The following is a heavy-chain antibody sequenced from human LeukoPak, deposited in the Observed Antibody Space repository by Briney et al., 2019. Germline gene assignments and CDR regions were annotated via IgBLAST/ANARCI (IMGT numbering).Heavy chain of an antibody. V-gene: IGHV3-49*04. D-gene: IGHD6-13*01. CDR2: IRSKPYGGTT. Sequence: GGSLRLSCTASGFTFGDYVMSWVRQAPGKGLEWVGFIRSKPYGGTTEYAAPVKGRFIISRDDSKTIAYLQMNSLKSEDTAVYYCTTGSATGTGSGYWGQGNLVTVSS. CDR1: GFTFGDYV. J-gene: IGHJ4*02. CDR3: TTGSATGTGSGY.